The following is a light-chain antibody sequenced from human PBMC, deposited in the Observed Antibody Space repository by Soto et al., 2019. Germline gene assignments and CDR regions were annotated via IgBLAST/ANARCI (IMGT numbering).Light chain of an antibody. Sequence: DIVMTQSPDSRAVSLGERATINCKSSQSVLYSSNNKNYLAWYQQKPGQPPKLLIYWASTRESGVPDRFSGSGSGTDFTLTISSLQAEDVAVYYCQQYYSTPLTFGGGTKVDIK. J-gene: IGKJ4*01. CDR2: WAS. CDR1: QSVLYSSNNKNY. V-gene: IGKV4-1*01. CDR3: QQYYSTPLT.